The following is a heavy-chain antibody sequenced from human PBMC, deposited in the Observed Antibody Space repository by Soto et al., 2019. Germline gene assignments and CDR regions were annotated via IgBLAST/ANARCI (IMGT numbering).Heavy chain of an antibody. V-gene: IGHV3-15*01. CDR2: IKSKTDGGTT. CDR3: TTDRVPAAEEYYYYYGMDV. CDR1: GFTFSNAW. Sequence: GGSLRLSCAASGFTFSNAWMSWVRQAPGKGLEWVGRIKSKTDGGTTDYAAPVKGRFTISRDDSKNTLYLQMNSLKTEDTAVYYCTTDRVPAAEEYYYYYGMDVWGQGTTVTVSS. J-gene: IGHJ6*02. D-gene: IGHD2-2*01.